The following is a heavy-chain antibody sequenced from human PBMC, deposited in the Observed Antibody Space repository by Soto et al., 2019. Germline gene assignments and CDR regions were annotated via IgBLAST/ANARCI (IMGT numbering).Heavy chain of an antibody. D-gene: IGHD3-3*01. Sequence: ASVKVSCKVSGYTLTELSMHWVRQAPGKGLEWMGGFDPEDGETIYAQKFQGRVTMTEDTSTDTAYMELSSLRSEATAVYYCAAAAITIFGVVTFDNWFDPWGQGTLVTVSS. J-gene: IGHJ5*02. CDR3: AAAAITIFGVVTFDNWFDP. CDR1: GYTLTELS. CDR2: FDPEDGET. V-gene: IGHV1-24*01.